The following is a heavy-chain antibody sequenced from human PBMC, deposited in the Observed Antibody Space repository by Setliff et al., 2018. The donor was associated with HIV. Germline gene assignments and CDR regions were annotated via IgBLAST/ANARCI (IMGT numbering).Heavy chain of an antibody. Sequence: ASVKVSCKVSGFTLSEVSIHWVRQAPGKGLEWMGYFDPQDGETVYAQKFQGRVTMTEDTSTDTAYMEMSGLRSEDTAVYSCAREIFPQGIVVVFDAFDIWGQGTMVTVSS. V-gene: IGHV1-24*01. D-gene: IGHD3-22*01. J-gene: IGHJ3*02. CDR3: AREIFPQGIVVVFDAFDI. CDR1: GFTLSEVS. CDR2: FDPQDGET.